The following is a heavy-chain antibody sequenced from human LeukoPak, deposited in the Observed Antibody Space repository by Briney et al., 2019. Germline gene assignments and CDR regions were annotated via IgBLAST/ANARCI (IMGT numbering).Heavy chain of an antibody. V-gene: IGHV3-21*01. CDR3: ARDFPPNQLWFDYYYYYMDV. J-gene: IGHJ6*03. D-gene: IGHD5-18*01. CDR1: GFTFSSYS. CDR2: ISSSSSYI. Sequence: GGSLRLSCAASGFTFSSYSMNWVRQAPGKGLEWVSSISSSSSYIYYADSVKGRFTISRDNAKNSLYLQMNSLRAEDTAVYYCARDFPPNQLWFDYYYYYMDVWGKGTTVTISS.